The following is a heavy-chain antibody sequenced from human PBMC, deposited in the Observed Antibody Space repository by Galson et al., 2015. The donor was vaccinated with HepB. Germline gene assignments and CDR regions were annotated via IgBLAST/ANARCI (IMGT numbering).Heavy chain of an antibody. CDR2: IWYDESNK. D-gene: IGHD2-2*01. CDR1: GFTFSSHG. V-gene: IGHV3-33*01. CDR3: ARAMREEYLEFGS. J-gene: IGHJ4*02. Sequence: SLRLSCAASGFTFSSHGMHWVRQAPGRGLEWVAVIWYDESNKYYGDSVKGRFTISRDTSRNTLYLQMNSLRAEDTAIYYCARAMREEYLEFGSRGRGTLVTVSS.